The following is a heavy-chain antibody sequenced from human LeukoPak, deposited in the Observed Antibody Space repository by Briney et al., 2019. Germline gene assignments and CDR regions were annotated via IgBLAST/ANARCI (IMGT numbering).Heavy chain of an antibody. J-gene: IGHJ4*02. V-gene: IGHV3-23*01. D-gene: IGHD3-22*01. Sequence: GASLRLSCAASGFTFRSYAMIWVRQAPGKALEWVSSISGSGGTTFYADSVKGRFTISRDNSKNTLYLQMNSLRAEDTAVYYCAKIRDSSGLDYWGQGTLVTVSS. CDR1: GFTFRSYA. CDR2: ISGSGGTT. CDR3: AKIRDSSGLDY.